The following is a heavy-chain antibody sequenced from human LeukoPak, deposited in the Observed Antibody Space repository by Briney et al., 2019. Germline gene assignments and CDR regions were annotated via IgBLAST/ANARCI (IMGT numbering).Heavy chain of an antibody. V-gene: IGHV4-4*07. Sequence: SETLSLTCTVSGGSISSYYWSWIRQPAGKGLEWIGRIYTSGSTNYNPSLKSRVTMSVDTSKNQFSLKLSSVTAADTAVYYCAREPYYYDSSGYWSWGQGTLVTVSS. J-gene: IGHJ5*02. CDR3: AREPYYYDSSGYWS. D-gene: IGHD3-22*01. CDR1: GGSISSYY. CDR2: IYTSGST.